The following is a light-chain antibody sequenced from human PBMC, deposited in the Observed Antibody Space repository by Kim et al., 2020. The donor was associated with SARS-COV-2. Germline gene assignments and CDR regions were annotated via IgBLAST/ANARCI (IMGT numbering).Light chain of an antibody. CDR2: GVS. V-gene: IGLV2-14*04. J-gene: IGLJ3*02. Sequence: GQSITISCTGTSSDVGGYNHVSWYQQHPGKAPKLMIFGVSQRPSGVSYRFSGSKSGNTASLTISGLQAEDEADYYCASYAGSNTLLFGGGTQLTVL. CDR1: SSDVGGYNH. CDR3: ASYAGSNTLL.